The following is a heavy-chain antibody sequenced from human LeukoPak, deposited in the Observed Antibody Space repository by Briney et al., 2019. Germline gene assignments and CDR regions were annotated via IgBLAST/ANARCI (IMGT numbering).Heavy chain of an antibody. V-gene: IGHV4-31*03. J-gene: IGHJ6*02. Sequence: TASETLTLTCTVSGGSISSGGYYWSWIRQHPGKGLEWIGYIYYSGSTYYNPSLKSRVTISVDTSKSHFSLKLSSVTAADTAVYYCARAGIAVAGTNYYYYGMDVWGQGTTVTVSS. CDR1: GGSISSGGYY. D-gene: IGHD6-19*01. CDR3: ARAGIAVAGTNYYYYGMDV. CDR2: IYYSGST.